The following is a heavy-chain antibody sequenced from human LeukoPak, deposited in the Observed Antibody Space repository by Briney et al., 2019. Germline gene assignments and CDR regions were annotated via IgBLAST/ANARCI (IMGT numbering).Heavy chain of an antibody. V-gene: IGHV3-21*06. CDR2: ISTSSSYI. Sequence: GGSLRLSCAASGFTFSDHYMNWVRQAPGKGLEWVSSISTSSSYIYYADSVKGRFTISRDNARNSLYLQMNTLRAEDTAVYSCARGADGVSSNSRGWFDPWGQGTLVTVSS. D-gene: IGHD2-15*01. J-gene: IGHJ5*02. CDR3: ARGADGVSSNSRGWFDP. CDR1: GFTFSDHY.